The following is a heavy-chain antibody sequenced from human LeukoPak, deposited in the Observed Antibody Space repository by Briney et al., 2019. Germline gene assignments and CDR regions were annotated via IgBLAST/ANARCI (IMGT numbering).Heavy chain of an antibody. D-gene: IGHD1-26*01. V-gene: IGHV3-48*04. CDR2: ISSSSSTI. J-gene: IGHJ5*02. Sequence: GGSLRLSCAASGFTFSSYSMNWVRQAPGKGLEWVSYISSSSSTIYYADSVKGRFTISRDNAKNSLYLQMNSLRAEDTAVYYCARGLRRVGATSRLWFDPWGQGTLVTVSS. CDR3: ARGLRRVGATSRLWFDP. CDR1: GFTFSSYS.